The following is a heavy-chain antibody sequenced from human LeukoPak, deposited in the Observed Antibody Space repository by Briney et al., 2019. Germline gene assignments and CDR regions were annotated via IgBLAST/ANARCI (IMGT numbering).Heavy chain of an antibody. CDR3: ARAKEKIAVAGNYYYYMDV. J-gene: IGHJ6*03. D-gene: IGHD6-19*01. CDR1: GGSISSGSYY. V-gene: IGHV4-61*02. CDR2: IYTSGST. Sequence: SQTLSLTCTVSGGSISSGSYYWSWIRQPAGKGLGWIGRIYTSGSTNYNPSLKSRVTISVDTSKNQFSLKLSSVTAPDTAVYYCARAKEKIAVAGNYYYYMDVWGKGTTVTVSS.